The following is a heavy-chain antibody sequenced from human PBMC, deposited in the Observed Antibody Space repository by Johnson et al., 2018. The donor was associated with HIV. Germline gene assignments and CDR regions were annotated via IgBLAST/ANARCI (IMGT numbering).Heavy chain of an antibody. J-gene: IGHJ3*02. D-gene: IGHD2-15*01. CDR1: GFTFSSYG. Sequence: VQLVESGGGVVQPGRSLRLSCVVSGFTFSSYGMHWVRQAPGKGLEWVAVIWYDGSIKYYANSVKGRFTISREHSKNTLHLQMHSLRDDGTAVYYCAKVLVAGDAFDIWVQGTMVTVSS. V-gene: IGHV3-33*06. CDR3: AKVLVAGDAFDI. CDR2: IWYDGSIK.